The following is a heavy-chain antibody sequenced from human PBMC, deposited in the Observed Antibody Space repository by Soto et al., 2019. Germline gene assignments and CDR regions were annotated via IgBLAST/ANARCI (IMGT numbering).Heavy chain of an antibody. CDR1: GGSVSNKTYY. CDR2: VYYSGTT. J-gene: IGHJ4*02. V-gene: IGHV4-61*01. D-gene: IGHD4-17*01. Sequence: SETLSLTCSVSGGSVSNKTYYWSWIRQPPGKRLEWIGYVYYSGTTNYNPSLKSRVTISVDLSKNQFSLRLSSVTTADTALYYCARTTAVPNTLRSRYFFDYWGQGTLVTV. CDR3: ARTTAVPNTLRSRYFFDY.